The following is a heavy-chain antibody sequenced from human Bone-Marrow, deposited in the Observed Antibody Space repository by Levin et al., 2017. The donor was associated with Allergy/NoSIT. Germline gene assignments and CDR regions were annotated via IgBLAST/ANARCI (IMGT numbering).Heavy chain of an antibody. J-gene: IGHJ4*02. V-gene: IGHV3-73*01. CDR3: TTVSMAGSS. CDR2: IRSKTYHYAT. D-gene: IGHD5-24*01. Sequence: PGGSLRLSCAASEFTFSDSAMHWVRQASGKGLEWVGRIRSKTYHYATAYSAAVKGRFTISRDDSKSTAYLQMSALKTEDTAVYFCTTVSMAGSSWSQGTLVTVSS. CDR1: EFTFSDSA.